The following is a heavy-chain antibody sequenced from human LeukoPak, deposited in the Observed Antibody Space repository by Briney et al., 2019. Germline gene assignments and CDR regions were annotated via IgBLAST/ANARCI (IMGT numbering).Heavy chain of an antibody. D-gene: IGHD3-9*01. CDR3: ARGPAGYDILTGYYPFDY. CDR2: INHSGST. CDR1: GGSFSGYY. V-gene: IGHV4-34*01. J-gene: IGHJ4*02. Sequence: SETLSLTCAVYGGSFSGYYWSWIRQPPGKGLEWIGEINHSGSTNYNPSLKSRVTMSVDTSKNQFSLKLSSVTAADTAVYYCARGPAGYDILTGYYPFDYWGQGTLVTVSS.